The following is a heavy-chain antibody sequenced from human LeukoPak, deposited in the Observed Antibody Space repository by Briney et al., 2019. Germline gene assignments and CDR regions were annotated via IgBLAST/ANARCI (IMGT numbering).Heavy chain of an antibody. CDR1: GGSISSYY. CDR3: ARGQAFGVVIYFDY. V-gene: IGHV4-59*01. J-gene: IGHJ4*02. D-gene: IGHD3-3*01. CDR2: IYYSGST. Sequence: PSETQSLICTVSGGSISSYYWSWIRQPPGKGLEWIGYIYYSGSTNYNPSLKSRVTISVDTSKNQFSLKLSSVTAADTAVYYCARGQAFGVVIYFDYWGRGTMVTVSS.